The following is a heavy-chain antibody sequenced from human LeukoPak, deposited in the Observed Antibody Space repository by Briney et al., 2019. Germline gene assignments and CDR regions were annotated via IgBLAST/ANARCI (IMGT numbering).Heavy chain of an antibody. V-gene: IGHV4-4*09. CDR3: ARGGTQDFDY. D-gene: IGHD1-1*01. CDR2: IYTSGST. Sequence: PSETLSLTCTVSGGSISSYYWSWIRQPPGKGLEWIGYIYTSGSTNYNPSLKSRVTISVDTSKNQFSLKLSSVTAADTAVYYCARGGTQDFDYWGQGTLVTVSS. J-gene: IGHJ4*02. CDR1: GGSISSYY.